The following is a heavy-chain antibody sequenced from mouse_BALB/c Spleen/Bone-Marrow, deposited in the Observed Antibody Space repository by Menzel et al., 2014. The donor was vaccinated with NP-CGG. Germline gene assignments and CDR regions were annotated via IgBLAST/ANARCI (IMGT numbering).Heavy chain of an antibody. Sequence: EVKLMESGGGLVQPGGSPKLSCTASGFDFSRYWMSWVRQAPGKGLQWIGEINPESSTINYTPSLKDKFIISRDNAKNTLYLQMSKVRSEDTALYYCTRLTYYGLSDYWGQGTTLTVSS. J-gene: IGHJ2*01. D-gene: IGHD1-2*01. CDR3: TRLTYYGLSDY. CDR2: INPESSTI. V-gene: IGHV4-1*02. CDR1: GFDFSRYW.